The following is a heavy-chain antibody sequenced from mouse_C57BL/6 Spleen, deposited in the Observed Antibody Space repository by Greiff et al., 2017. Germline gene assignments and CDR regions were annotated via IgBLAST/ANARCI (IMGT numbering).Heavy chain of an antibody. CDR1: GYSFTGYY. Sequence: EVQLQQSGPELVKPGASVKISCKASGYSFTGYYMNWVKQSPEKSLEWIGEINPSTGGTTYNQKFKAKATLTVDKSSSTAYMQLTSLTSEDSAVYYCARFAWFAYWGQGTLVTVSA. CDR3: ARFAWFAY. CDR2: INPSTGGT. V-gene: IGHV1-42*01. J-gene: IGHJ3*01.